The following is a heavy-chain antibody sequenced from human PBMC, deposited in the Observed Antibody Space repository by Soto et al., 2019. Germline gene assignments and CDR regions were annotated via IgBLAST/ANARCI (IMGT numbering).Heavy chain of an antibody. V-gene: IGHV3-30*18. Sequence: QVQLVESGGGLVQPGRSLRLSCAASGFTFSSYGMHWVRQAPGKGLEWVAVISYDGSNKYYADSVKGRFTISRDNSKNTLYLQMNSLSAEDTAVYYCAKDRSYNWNYITGGMDVWGQGTTVTVSS. CDR2: ISYDGSNK. CDR1: GFTFSSYG. J-gene: IGHJ6*02. D-gene: IGHD1-7*01. CDR3: AKDRSYNWNYITGGMDV.